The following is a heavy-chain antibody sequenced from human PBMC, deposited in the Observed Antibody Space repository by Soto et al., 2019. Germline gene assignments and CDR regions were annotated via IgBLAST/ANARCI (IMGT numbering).Heavy chain of an antibody. V-gene: IGHV3-7*01. J-gene: IGHJ4*02. CDR1: GYTFIRHY. D-gene: IGHD1-1*01. CDR3: ARHGTYNLDY. CDR2: ISKDGSET. Sequence: EVQLVESGGGLVQPGGSLRLSCAAPGYTFIRHYWIWVPQAPGKGLANGVGISKDGSETYYVDSVRGRFTISRDNAKNSLYVQMNSLRVEDTAIYYCARHGTYNLDYWGQGTLVTVSS.